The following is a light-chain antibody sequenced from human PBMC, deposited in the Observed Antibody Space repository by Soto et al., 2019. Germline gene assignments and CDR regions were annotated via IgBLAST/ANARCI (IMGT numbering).Light chain of an antibody. Sequence: EIVLTQSPGTLSLSPGERATLSCRASQSVSSSYLAWYQQIPGQAPRLLIYGASSRATGIPDRFSGSGSGTDFTLTSSRLEPEDFAVYYCQQYSSSPLFGGGTKVEIK. CDR2: GAS. CDR3: QQYSSSPL. V-gene: IGKV3-20*01. J-gene: IGKJ4*01. CDR1: QSVSSSY.